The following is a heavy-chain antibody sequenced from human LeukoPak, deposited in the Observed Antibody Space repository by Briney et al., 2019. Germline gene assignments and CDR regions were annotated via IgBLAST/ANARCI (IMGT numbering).Heavy chain of an antibody. CDR1: GFTFSSFA. V-gene: IGHV3-23*01. D-gene: IGHD3-10*01. CDR2: ISGSGSST. CDR3: AVRGQLYYMDV. Sequence: GGSLRLSCAASGFTFSSFAMNWVRQAPGKGLEWVSGISGSGSSTYYADSVKGRFTISRDNSKNTLYLQMNSLRAEDTAVYYCAVRGQLYYMDVWGRGTTVTVSS. J-gene: IGHJ6*03.